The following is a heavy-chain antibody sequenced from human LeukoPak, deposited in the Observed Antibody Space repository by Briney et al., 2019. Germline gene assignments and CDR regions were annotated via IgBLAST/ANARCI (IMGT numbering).Heavy chain of an antibody. Sequence: GVSLRLSCAASGFTFSDYYMSWIRQAPGKGLEWVSHISRSGNTIYYADSVKGRFTISRDNGKNSLYLQMNSLRAEDTAMYYCASSNYYVSYWGQGTLVTVSS. J-gene: IGHJ4*02. CDR2: ISRSGNTI. V-gene: IGHV3-11*01. CDR3: ASSNYYVSY. CDR1: GFTFSDYY. D-gene: IGHD3-10*02.